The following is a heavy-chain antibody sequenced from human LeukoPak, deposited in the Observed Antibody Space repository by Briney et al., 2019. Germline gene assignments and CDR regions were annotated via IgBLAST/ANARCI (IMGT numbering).Heavy chain of an antibody. CDR3: ASRYDFWSGFDI. Sequence: ASVKVSCKASGYTFTSYGIIWVRQAPGQGLEWMGWISAYNGNTNYAQKLQGRVTMTTDTSTSTAYMELRSLRSDDTAVYYCASRYDFWSGFDIWGQGTMVTVSS. CDR1: GYTFTSYG. D-gene: IGHD3-3*01. CDR2: ISAYNGNT. V-gene: IGHV1-18*01. J-gene: IGHJ3*02.